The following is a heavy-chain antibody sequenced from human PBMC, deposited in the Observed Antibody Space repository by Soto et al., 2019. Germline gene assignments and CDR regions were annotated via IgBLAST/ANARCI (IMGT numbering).Heavy chain of an antibody. CDR1: GYTFDTYG. CDR2: ISIYNENT. D-gene: IGHD2-2*01. J-gene: IGHJ5*02. V-gene: IGHV1-18*01. CDR3: ARVVPGAQAWFRP. Sequence: ASVKVFCKTSGYTFDTYGISWVRQAPCQGLEWMGLISIYNENTNYAQKFQGRVSMTTDTSTTTAYMELRSLRSDDTAVYYCARVVPGAQAWFRPWRKGNLVTVSS.